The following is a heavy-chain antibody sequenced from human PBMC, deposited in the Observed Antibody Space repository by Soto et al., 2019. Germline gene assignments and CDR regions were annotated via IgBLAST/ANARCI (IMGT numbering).Heavy chain of an antibody. Sequence: GGSLRLSCAASGFTFSSYAMSWVRQAPGKGLEWVSAISGSGGSTYYADSVKGRFTISRDNSKNTLYLQMNSPRAEDTAVYYCANVAAAGWDYYYYMDVWGKGTTVTVSS. V-gene: IGHV3-23*01. J-gene: IGHJ6*03. CDR1: GFTFSSYA. CDR3: ANVAAAGWDYYYYMDV. D-gene: IGHD6-13*01. CDR2: ISGSGGST.